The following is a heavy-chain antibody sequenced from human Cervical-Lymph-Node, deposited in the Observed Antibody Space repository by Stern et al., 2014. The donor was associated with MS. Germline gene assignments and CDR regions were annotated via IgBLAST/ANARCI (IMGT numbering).Heavy chain of an antibody. Sequence: VQLVESGGGVVQPGRSLRLSCAASGFAFSRHAMNWVRQAPGKGLEWVAVISYDGSNKYYADSVKGRFTIVRDNAKNTVELQMSRLRPEVTAVYYCARGFTATGDVYWGQGTLVTVSS. V-gene: IGHV3-30-3*01. CDR2: ISYDGSNK. D-gene: IGHD3-10*01. CDR3: ARGFTATGDVY. J-gene: IGHJ4*02. CDR1: GFAFSRHA.